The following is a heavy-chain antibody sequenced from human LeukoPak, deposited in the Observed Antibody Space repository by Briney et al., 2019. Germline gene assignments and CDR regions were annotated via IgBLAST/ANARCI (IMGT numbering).Heavy chain of an antibody. J-gene: IGHJ5*02. CDR1: GGSISSSSYY. CDR3: ASSVVVPAARLWFDP. D-gene: IGHD2-2*01. CDR2: IYYSGST. V-gene: IGHV4-39*07. Sequence: PSETLSLTCTVSGGSISSSSYYWGWIRQPPGKGLEWIGSIYYSGSTYYNPSLKSRVTISVDKSKNQFSLKLSSVTAADTAVYYCASSVVVPAARLWFDPWGQGTLVTVSS.